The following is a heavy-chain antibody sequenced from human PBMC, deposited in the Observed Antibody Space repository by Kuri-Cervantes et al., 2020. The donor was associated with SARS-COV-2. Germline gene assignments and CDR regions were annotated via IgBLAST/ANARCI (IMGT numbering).Heavy chain of an antibody. CDR2: ISGSDDVT. CDR1: EFTFSNYA. Sequence: GGSLRLSCAASEFTFSNYAMTWVRQAPGKGLEWVSTISGSDDVTHLADSVKGRFTVSRDNSRNTLHLEMSSLRVEDTAVYYCAKRDAYSQGSYFDYWGHGTLVTVSS. J-gene: IGHJ4*01. CDR3: AKRDAYSQGSYFDY. D-gene: IGHD5-24*01. V-gene: IGHV3-23*01.